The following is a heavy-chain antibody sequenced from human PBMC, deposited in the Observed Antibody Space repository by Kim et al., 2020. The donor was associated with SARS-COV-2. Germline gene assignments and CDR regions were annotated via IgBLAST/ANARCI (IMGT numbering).Heavy chain of an antibody. CDR1: GGSISSGGYY. V-gene: IGHV4-31*03. Sequence: SETLSLTCTVSGGSISSGGYYWSWIRQHPGKGLEWIGYIYYSGSTYYNPSLKSRVTISVDTSKNQFSLKLSSVTAADTAVYYCARVSPLYGSGSYWKGGWCDPWGQGTLVTVSS. CDR2: IYYSGST. J-gene: IGHJ5*02. CDR3: ARVSPLYGSGSYWKGGWCDP. D-gene: IGHD3-10*01.